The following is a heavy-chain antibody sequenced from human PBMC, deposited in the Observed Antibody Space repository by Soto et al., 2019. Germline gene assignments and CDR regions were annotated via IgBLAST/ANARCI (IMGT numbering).Heavy chain of an antibody. D-gene: IGHD2-2*01. V-gene: IGHV3-33*01. CDR1: GFTFSSYG. Sequence: QVQLVESGGGVVQPGRSLRLSCAASGFTFSSYGMHWVRQAPGKGLEWVAGIWYDGSNKYYADSVKGRFTISRDNSKNALYLQMNSLRAEDTAVYYGSRDDLLVPHRVIDYGGQVTLVSVAS. J-gene: IGHJ4*02. CDR2: IWYDGSNK. CDR3: SRDDLLVPHRVIDY.